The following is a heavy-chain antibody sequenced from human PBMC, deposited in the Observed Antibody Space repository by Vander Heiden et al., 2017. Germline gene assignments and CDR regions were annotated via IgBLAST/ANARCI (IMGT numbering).Heavy chain of an antibody. J-gene: IGHJ4*02. CDR1: GFTFSEYA. D-gene: IGHD3-22*01. CDR3: AKDLYYDRSGFHY. V-gene: IGHV3-23*01. Sequence: EVQLLESGGGLVQPGGSLRLSCAASGFTFSEYAMKWVRQAPGKGLEWVSDISNGGRSTYYADSVRGRFTISRDNSKNTLYLQMNSLRAEDTAVYYCAKDLYYDRSGFHYWGQGTLVTVSS. CDR2: ISNGGRST.